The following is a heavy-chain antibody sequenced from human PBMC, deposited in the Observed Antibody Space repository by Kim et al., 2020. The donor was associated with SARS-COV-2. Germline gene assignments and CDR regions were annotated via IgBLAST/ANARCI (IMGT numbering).Heavy chain of an antibody. CDR3: ARAKVAATVYYYGMDV. Sequence: ASVKVSCKASGYTFTSYGISWVRQAPGQGLEWMGWISAYNGNTNYAQKLQGRVTMTTDTSTSTAYMELRSLRSDDTAVYYCARAKVAATVYYYGMDVWGQGTTVTVSS. J-gene: IGHJ6*02. CDR1: GYTFTSYG. D-gene: IGHD2-15*01. CDR2: ISAYNGNT. V-gene: IGHV1-18*01.